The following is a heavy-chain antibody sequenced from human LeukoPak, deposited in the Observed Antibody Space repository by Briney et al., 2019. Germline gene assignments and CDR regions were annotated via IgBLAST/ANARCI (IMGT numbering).Heavy chain of an antibody. CDR1: GGSFSGYS. J-gene: IGHJ4*02. V-gene: IGHV4-34*01. CDR3: VRGFSGFWEFDY. Sequence: SETLSLTCGVYGGSFSGYSWNWIRQSPGKGLEWIADINYTGDTATGTTNYSPSLGSRVTISVDMSKNQFSLHLRSVTAADTGVYYCVRGFSGFWEFDYWGQGTLVTVSS. D-gene: IGHD1-14*01. CDR2: INYTGDTATGTT.